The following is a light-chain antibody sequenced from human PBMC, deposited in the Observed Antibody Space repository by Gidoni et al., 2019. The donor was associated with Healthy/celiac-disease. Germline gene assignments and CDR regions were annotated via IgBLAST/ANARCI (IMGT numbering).Light chain of an antibody. CDR2: LGS. CDR1: QSLLHSNGYNY. CDR3: MQALQTPYT. Sequence: DIVMTQSPLSLPVTPGEPASISCRSSQSLLHSNGYNYLDWYLQKPWQSPQLLIYLGSTRASGVPDRFSGSGSGTDFTLKISRVEAEDVGVYYCMQALQTPYTFGQGTKLEIK. J-gene: IGKJ2*01. V-gene: IGKV2-28*01.